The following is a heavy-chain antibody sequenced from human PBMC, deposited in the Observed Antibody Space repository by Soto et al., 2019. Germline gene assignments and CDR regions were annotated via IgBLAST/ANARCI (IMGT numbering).Heavy chain of an antibody. CDR1: GGSISSGDYY. J-gene: IGHJ6*02. D-gene: IGHD2-2*03. CDR3: ASTGYCSSTSCYLWGGMDV. Sequence: SETLSLTCTVSGGSISSGDYYWSWIRQPPGKGLEWIGYIYYSGSTYYNPSLKSRITISVDTSKNQFSLKLSSVTAADTAVYYCASTGYCSSTSCYLWGGMDVWGQGTAVT. V-gene: IGHV4-30-4*01. CDR2: IYYSGST.